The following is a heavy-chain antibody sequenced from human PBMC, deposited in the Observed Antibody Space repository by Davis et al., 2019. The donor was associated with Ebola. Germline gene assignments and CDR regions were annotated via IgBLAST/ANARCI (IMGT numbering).Heavy chain of an antibody. CDR2: ISAYNGKT. J-gene: IGHJ6*04. D-gene: IGHD3-10*01. CDR1: GYTFTSYG. V-gene: IGHV1-18*01. CDR3: AKDGRWFGELLYDRDGMDV. Sequence: ASVKVSCKTFGYTFTSYGITWVRQAPGQGLEWMGWISAYNGKTSYAQNFQDRVTMTTDTSTTTAYMELRSLTSDDTAVYYCAKDGRWFGELLYDRDGMDVWGKGTTVTVSS.